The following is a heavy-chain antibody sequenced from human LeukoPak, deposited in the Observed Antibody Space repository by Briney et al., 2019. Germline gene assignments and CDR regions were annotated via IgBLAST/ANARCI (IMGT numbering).Heavy chain of an antibody. J-gene: IGHJ4*02. CDR2: ISWNSGSI. CDR3: ARGEQKATITGLDS. CDR1: GFTFDDYA. D-gene: IGHD5-24*01. Sequence: GGSLRLSCAASGFTFDDYAMHWVRQAPGKGLEGVSGISWNSGSIGYADSVKGRFTIYRDNAKNSLYLQMNGLRVEDTAVYFCARGEQKATITGLDSWGQGTLVTVSS. V-gene: IGHV3-9*01.